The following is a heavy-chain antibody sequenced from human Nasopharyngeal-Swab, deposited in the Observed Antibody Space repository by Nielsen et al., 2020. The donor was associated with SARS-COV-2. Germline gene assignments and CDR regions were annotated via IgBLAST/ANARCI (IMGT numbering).Heavy chain of an antibody. CDR2: IWYDGSNK. V-gene: IGHV3-33*01. CDR3: ARDKERAVYSSGWYGL. D-gene: IGHD6-19*01. Sequence: GESLKISCAASGFTFSSYGMHWVRQAPDKGLEWVAVIWYDGSNKYYADSVKGRFTISRDNSKNTLYLQMNSLRAEDTAVYYCARDKERAVYSSGWYGLGGQGTLVTVSS. J-gene: IGHJ4*02. CDR1: GFTFSSYG.